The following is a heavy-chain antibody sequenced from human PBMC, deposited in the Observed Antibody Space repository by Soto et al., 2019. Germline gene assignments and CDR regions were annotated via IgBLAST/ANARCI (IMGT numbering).Heavy chain of an antibody. V-gene: IGHV5-51*01. Sequence: GESLKISCKGSGYSFTNYWIGWVRQMPGKGLEWMAIIYPGDSDTRYSPAFQGQVTISADKSINTAYLQWSSLKASDTAMYYCARSHTAYCSGGSCYWGWFDPWGQGTLVTVSS. CDR2: IYPGDSDT. D-gene: IGHD2-15*01. J-gene: IGHJ5*02. CDR1: GYSFTNYW. CDR3: ARSHTAYCSGGSCYWGWFDP.